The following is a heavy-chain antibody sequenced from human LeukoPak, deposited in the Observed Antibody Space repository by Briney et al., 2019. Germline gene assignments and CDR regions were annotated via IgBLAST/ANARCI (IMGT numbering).Heavy chain of an antibody. CDR3: ARRIVGATAYFQH. CDR2: IYYSGST. D-gene: IGHD1-26*01. J-gene: IGHJ1*01. Sequence: SETLSLTCTVSGGSISSSSYYWGWIRQPPGKGLEWIGSIYYSGSTYYNPSLKSRVTISVDTSKNQFSLKLSSVTAADTAVYYCARRIVGATAYFQHWGPGTLVTVSS. V-gene: IGHV4-39*01. CDR1: GGSISSSSYY.